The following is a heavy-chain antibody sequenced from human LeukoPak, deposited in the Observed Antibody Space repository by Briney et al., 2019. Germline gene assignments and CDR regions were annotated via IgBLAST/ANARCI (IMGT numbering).Heavy chain of an antibody. J-gene: IGHJ4*02. CDR1: GFTFSDYY. CDR2: ISSSGSTI. CDR3: AVQLWFGELLTDY. V-gene: IGHV3-11*01. D-gene: IGHD3-10*01. Sequence: GGSLRLSCAASGFTFSDYYMSWIRQAPGKGLEWVSYISSSGSTIYYADSVKGRFTISRDNAKNSLYLQMNSLRAEDTAVYYCAVQLWFGELLTDYWGQGTLVTVSS.